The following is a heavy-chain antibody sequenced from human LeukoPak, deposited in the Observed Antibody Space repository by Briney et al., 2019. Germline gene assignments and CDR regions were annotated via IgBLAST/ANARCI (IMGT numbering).Heavy chain of an antibody. Sequence: SETLSLTCTVSGGSISSGGYYWSWIRQHPGKGLEWIGYIYYSGSTYYNLSLKSRVTISVDTSKNQFSLKLSSVTAADTAVYYCARGLYGGNSEFDEFDYWGQGTLVTVSS. J-gene: IGHJ4*02. CDR1: GGSISSGGYY. CDR2: IYYSGST. V-gene: IGHV4-31*03. D-gene: IGHD4-23*01. CDR3: ARGLYGGNSEFDEFDY.